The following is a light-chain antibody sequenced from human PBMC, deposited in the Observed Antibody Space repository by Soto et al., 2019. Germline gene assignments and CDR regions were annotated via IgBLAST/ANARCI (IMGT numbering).Light chain of an antibody. CDR3: QQYNNWPPAT. CDR2: DAS. Sequence: ETVMTQSPATLAVSPGERATLSCRASQSVRSNLAWYQQKLGQAPRLLIYDASTRATGIPARFSGSGSGTEFTLTISSLQSEDFAVYYCQQYNNWPPATFGQGTKVEF. CDR1: QSVRSN. J-gene: IGKJ1*01. V-gene: IGKV3-15*01.